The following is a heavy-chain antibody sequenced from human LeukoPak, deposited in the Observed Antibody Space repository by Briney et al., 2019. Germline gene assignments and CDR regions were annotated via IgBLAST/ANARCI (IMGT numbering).Heavy chain of an antibody. D-gene: IGHD6-13*01. CDR2: IYYSGST. V-gene: IGHV4-59*01. J-gene: IGHJ4*02. CDR1: GGSISRYY. Sequence: SETLSLTCTVSGGSISRYYWSWIRQPPGKGLEWIGDIYYSGSTNYNPSLKSRVTISVDTSKNQFSLKLSYVTAADTAVYYCAREKEGLAAAGFDNWGQGTLVTVSS. CDR3: AREKEGLAAAGFDN.